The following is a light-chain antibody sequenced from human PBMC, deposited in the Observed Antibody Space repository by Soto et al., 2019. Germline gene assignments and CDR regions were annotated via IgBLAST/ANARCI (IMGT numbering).Light chain of an antibody. V-gene: IGKV3-15*01. CDR1: QSVSIN. CDR2: GAS. CDR3: QQSHNWPPYT. Sequence: EILMTQSPATLSLSPGERATLSCRASQSVSINLVWYQQKPGQPPRLLIYGASTRATGIPARFSGSGSGTDFTLTISSLQSEDFAVYYCQQSHNWPPYTFGQGTKLEIK. J-gene: IGKJ2*01.